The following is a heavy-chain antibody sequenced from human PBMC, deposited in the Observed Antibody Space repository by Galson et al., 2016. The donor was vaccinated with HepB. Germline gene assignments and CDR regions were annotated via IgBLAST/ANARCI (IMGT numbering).Heavy chain of an antibody. Sequence: TLSLTCTVSGGSVSSGAYFWTWIRHRPGEGLEWIGHFHYSGRLSYNPSLKSPIIISVDTFKNQFSLTLTSVTATDTAVYYCARDPPRIGPADWYFDLWGRGTLVTVSS. CDR3: ARDPPRIGPADWYFDL. V-gene: IGHV4-30-4*08. J-gene: IGHJ2*01. D-gene: IGHD2-15*01. CDR2: FHYSGRL. CDR1: GGSVSSGAYF.